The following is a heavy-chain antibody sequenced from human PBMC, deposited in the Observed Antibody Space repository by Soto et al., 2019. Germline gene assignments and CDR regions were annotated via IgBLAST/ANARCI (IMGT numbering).Heavy chain of an antibody. J-gene: IGHJ4*02. V-gene: IGHV4-59*01. CDR3: ARSPHCAGDCFYFDY. CDR1: GGSISSDY. D-gene: IGHD2-21*02. Sequence: SETLCLTCTVSGGSISSDYWSWIRQPPGKGLEWIGYIYYSGSTNYNSSLKSRVTISIDMSKNQFSLKLSSVTAADTAVYYCARSPHCAGDCFYFDYWGQGALVTVSS. CDR2: IYYSGST.